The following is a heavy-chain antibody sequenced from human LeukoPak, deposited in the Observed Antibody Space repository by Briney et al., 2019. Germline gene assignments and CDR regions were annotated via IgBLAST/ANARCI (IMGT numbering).Heavy chain of an antibody. CDR1: GYIFTSYN. V-gene: IGHV1-46*01. Sequence: ASVKVSCKASGYIFTSYNMYWVRQAPGQGLEWMGIINSSGGSTNYAQKFQGRVTMTRGTSTSTVYMELSSLRSEDTAVYYCARFAVHRRLTVAGQFGLDYWGQGTLVTVSS. CDR3: ARFAVHRRLTVAGQFGLDY. D-gene: IGHD6-19*01. J-gene: IGHJ4*02. CDR2: INSSGGST.